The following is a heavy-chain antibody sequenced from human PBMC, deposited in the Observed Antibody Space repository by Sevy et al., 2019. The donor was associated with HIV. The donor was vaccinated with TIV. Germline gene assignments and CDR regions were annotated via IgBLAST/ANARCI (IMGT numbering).Heavy chain of an antibody. CDR2: ITDSGGYA. CDR1: GFTFSSHV. Sequence: GGSLRLSCAASGFTFSSHVMTWVRQAPGKGLEWVSAITDSGGYATYADSVKGRFTISRDNSKNTLFLQMNSLRAEDTAVYYCRTRYQLRPEALGAFDIWGQGTMVTVSS. J-gene: IGHJ3*02. V-gene: IGHV3-23*01. D-gene: IGHD2-2*01. CDR3: RTRYQLRPEALGAFDI.